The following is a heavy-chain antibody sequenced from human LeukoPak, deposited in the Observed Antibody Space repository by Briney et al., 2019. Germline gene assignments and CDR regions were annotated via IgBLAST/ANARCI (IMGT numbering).Heavy chain of an antibody. CDR2: IRSKAYGGTT. J-gene: IGHJ4*02. CDR3: TRVGSSGWYDNY. D-gene: IGHD6-19*01. V-gene: IGHV3-49*04. CDR1: GFTFGDYA. Sequence: PGGSLRLSCTASGFTFGDYAMSWVRQAPGKGLEWVGFIRSKAYGGTTEYAASVKGRFTISRDDSKGIAYLQMNSLKTEDTAVYYCTRVGSSGWYDNYWGQGTLVTVSS.